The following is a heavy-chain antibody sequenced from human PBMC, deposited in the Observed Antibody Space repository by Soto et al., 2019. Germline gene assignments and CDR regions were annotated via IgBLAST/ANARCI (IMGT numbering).Heavy chain of an antibody. CDR2: IWYDGSNK. Sequence: QVQLVESGGGVVQPGRSLRLSCAASGFTFSSYGMHWVRQAPGKGLEWVAVIWYDGSNKYYADSVKGRFTISRDNSKNTLYLQMNSLRAEDTAVYYCARDGNGLYGDYLQWGQGTLVTVSS. D-gene: IGHD4-17*01. J-gene: IGHJ4*02. V-gene: IGHV3-33*01. CDR1: GFTFSSYG. CDR3: ARDGNGLYGDYLQ.